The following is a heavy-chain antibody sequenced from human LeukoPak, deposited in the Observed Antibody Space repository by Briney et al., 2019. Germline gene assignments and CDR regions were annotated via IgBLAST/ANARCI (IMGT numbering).Heavy chain of an antibody. V-gene: IGHV1-46*01. J-gene: IGHJ4*02. CDR3: ATSSSGWYTDY. Sequence: ASVKVSCKALGYSFTSYYIHWVRQAPGQGLEWIGIINPSGGGTPYAQKFQGRVTMTRDTSTSTVYMELSSLRSEDTAIYYCATSSSGWYTDYWGQGTLVTVSS. CDR1: GYSFTSYY. CDR2: INPSGGGT. D-gene: IGHD6-19*01.